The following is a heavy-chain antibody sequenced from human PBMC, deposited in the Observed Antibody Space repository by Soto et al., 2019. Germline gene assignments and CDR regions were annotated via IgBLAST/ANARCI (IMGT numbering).Heavy chain of an antibody. CDR3: ARGGVTTYYYFDY. V-gene: IGHV1-2*04. CDR1: GYTFTGYY. D-gene: IGHD4-4*01. J-gene: IGHJ4*02. CDR2: INPNSGGT. Sequence: ASVKVSCKASGYTFTGYYMHWARQAPGQGLEWMGWINPNSGGTNYAQKFQGWVTMTRDTSISTAYMELSRLRSDDTAVYYCARGGVTTYYYFDYWGQGTLVTVSS.